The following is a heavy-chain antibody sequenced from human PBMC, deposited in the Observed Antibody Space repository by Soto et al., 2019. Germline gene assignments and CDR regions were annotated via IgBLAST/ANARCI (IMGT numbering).Heavy chain of an antibody. V-gene: IGHV1-18*01. CDR3: ASGTTVTTPYYYMHV. CDR1: GYTFTSYV. J-gene: IGHJ6*03. Sequence: QVPLMQSGAEVKEPGASVKVSCKTSGYTFTSYVISWVRQAPGQGLERMGWISAYNDYTDYAQKLQGRVTMTTDTSTSTAYMELRSLRSDDTDVYYCASGTTVTTPYYYMHVWGKGTPVTVSS. CDR2: ISAYNDYT. D-gene: IGHD4-4*01.